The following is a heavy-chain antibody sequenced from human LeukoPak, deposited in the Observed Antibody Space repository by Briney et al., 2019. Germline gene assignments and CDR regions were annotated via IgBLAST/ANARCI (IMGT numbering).Heavy chain of an antibody. CDR3: ARGPTRANSTDY. D-gene: IGHD2/OR15-2a*01. V-gene: IGHV3-74*01. Sequence: PGGSLRLSCAASGFTFSSYWMHWVRQAPGKGLVWVSRIDSGVSSTIYADSVKGRFTISRDNAKNTLYLQMNSLRAEDTAVYYCARGPTRANSTDYWGQGALVTVSS. CDR1: GFTFSSYW. J-gene: IGHJ4*02. CDR2: IDSGVSST.